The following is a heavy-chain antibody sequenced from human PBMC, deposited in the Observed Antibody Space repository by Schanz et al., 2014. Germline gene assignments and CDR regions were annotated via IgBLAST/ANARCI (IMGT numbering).Heavy chain of an antibody. V-gene: IGHV3-33*06. Sequence: VQLVESGGGLIQPGGSLRLSCAVSGFTVNTHYMSWVRQAPGKGLEWVAVIWYDGSNKDYADSVKGRFTISRDNSKNTLYLQMNSLRVEDTAEYYCAKNWKGHHITGRPGWSDGMDVWGQGTTVTVSS. D-gene: IGHD6-6*01. J-gene: IGHJ6*02. CDR3: AKNWKGHHITGRPGWSDGMDV. CDR2: IWYDGSNK. CDR1: GFTVNTHY.